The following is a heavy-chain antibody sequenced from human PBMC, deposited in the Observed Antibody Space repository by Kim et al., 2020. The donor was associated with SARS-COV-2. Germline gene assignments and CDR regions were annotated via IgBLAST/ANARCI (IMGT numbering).Heavy chain of an antibody. J-gene: IGHJ6*02. D-gene: IGHD6-13*01. CDR1: GGSISSSNW. Sequence: SETLSLTCAVSGGSISSSNWWSWVRQPPGKGLEWIGEIYHSGSTNYNPSLKSRVTISVDKSKNQFSLKLSSVTAADTAVYYCARGIAAAGTDYYYYGMDVWGQGTTVTVSS. CDR3: ARGIAAAGTDYYYYGMDV. CDR2: IYHSGST. V-gene: IGHV4-4*02.